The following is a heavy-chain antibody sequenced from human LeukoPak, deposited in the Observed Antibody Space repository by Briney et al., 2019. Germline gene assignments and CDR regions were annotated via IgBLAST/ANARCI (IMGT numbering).Heavy chain of an antibody. D-gene: IGHD2-21*02. V-gene: IGHV4-34*01. CDR2: INRSGST. J-gene: IGHJ4*02. CDR3: ARGGFYCGDDCYVDY. Sequence: SQTLSLTCAVYGGSLSYYYWSWIRQPPEKGLEWIGEINRSGSTNYNPSLKSRVSISVDTSKNQFSLKLSSVTAADTAVYYCARGGFYCGDDCYVDYWGQGTLVTVSS. CDR1: GGSLSYYY.